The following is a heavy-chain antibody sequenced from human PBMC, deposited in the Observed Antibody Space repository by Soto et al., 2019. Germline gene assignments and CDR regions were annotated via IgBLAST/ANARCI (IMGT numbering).Heavy chain of an antibody. CDR3: ARERTFGDNKHNYMDV. Sequence: QVQLVESGGGVVQPGRSLRLSCAASEFTFSRHGMHWVRQAPGKGLQWVGVIWSDGSNEVYADSVKGRFFISRDNSKNILYLQMNSLRAEDTAVYYCARERTFGDNKHNYMDVWGTGITVTVSS. J-gene: IGHJ6*03. V-gene: IGHV3-33*01. CDR1: EFTFSRHG. D-gene: IGHD3-10*01. CDR2: IWSDGSNE.